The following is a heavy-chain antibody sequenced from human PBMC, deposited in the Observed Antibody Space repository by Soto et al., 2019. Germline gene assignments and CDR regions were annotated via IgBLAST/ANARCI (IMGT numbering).Heavy chain of an antibody. J-gene: IGHJ4*02. Sequence: SETLSLTCAVYGGSFSGYYWSWIRQPPGKGLEWIGEINHSGSTNYNPSLKSRVTISVDTSKNQFSLKLSSVTAADTAVYYCARAQSWGATYLFDDWGQGSLDTVSS. D-gene: IGHD1-26*01. CDR3: ARAQSWGATYLFDD. CDR1: GGSFSGYY. V-gene: IGHV4-34*01. CDR2: INHSGST.